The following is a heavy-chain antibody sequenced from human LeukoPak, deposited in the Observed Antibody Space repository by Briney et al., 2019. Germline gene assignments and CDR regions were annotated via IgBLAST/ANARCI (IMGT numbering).Heavy chain of an antibody. CDR3: ARDPRWLTPDCTSTSCYENYFDP. V-gene: IGHV4-38-2*02. D-gene: IGHD2-2*01. Sequence: PSETLSLTCGVSGYSISSGYQWAWIRQSPGKXXXXXXXXXXXXXXHYNPSLXXXXTISVETSXNQFSLNMYSVTAADTAVYYCARDPRWLTPDCTSTSCYENYFDPWGQGTLVTVSS. CDR1: GYSISSGYQ. J-gene: IGHJ5*02. CDR2: XXXXXXX.